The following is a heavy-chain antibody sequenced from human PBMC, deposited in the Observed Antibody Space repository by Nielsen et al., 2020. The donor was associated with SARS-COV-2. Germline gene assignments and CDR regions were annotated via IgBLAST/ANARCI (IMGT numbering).Heavy chain of an antibody. J-gene: IGHJ4*02. CDR2: IDPSDSYT. CDR3: ARQRTGGVTIFGVVPNYFDY. CDR1: GYSFTSYW. Sequence: GESLKISCKGSGYSFTSYWISWVRQMPGKGLEWMGRIDPSDSYTNYSPSFQGHVTISADKSISTAYLQWSSLKASDTAMYYCARQRTGGVTIFGVVPNYFDYWGQGTLVTVSS. V-gene: IGHV5-10-1*01. D-gene: IGHD3-3*01.